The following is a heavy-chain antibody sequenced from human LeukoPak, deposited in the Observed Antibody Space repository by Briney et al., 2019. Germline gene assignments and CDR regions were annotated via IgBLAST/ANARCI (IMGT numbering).Heavy chain of an antibody. V-gene: IGHV3-7*01. Sequence: GGSLRLSCAASGFTFSSYWMTWVRQAPRKGLEWVANIKEDGTEKNYVDSVKGRFTISRDNVKKSLYLEMNSLRVEDTAVYYCARGRWSDYWGQGTQVTVSS. CDR1: GFTFSSYW. J-gene: IGHJ4*02. CDR2: IKEDGTEK. CDR3: ARGRWSDY. D-gene: IGHD5-24*01.